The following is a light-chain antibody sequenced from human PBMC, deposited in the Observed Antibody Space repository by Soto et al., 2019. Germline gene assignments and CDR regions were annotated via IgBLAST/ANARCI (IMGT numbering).Light chain of an antibody. Sequence: QSGLTQPASVSGSLGQSITISWTGTNNDVGGYAFISWYQQHPGKAPILMIYEVRNRSSGAYTRFSASKSGNAASLTISGLQDDDDAAYYCSSYSSSSTLRYVFCPGTKFTVL. CDR1: NNDVGGYAF. CDR2: EVR. J-gene: IGLJ1*01. CDR3: SSYSSSSTLRYV. V-gene: IGLV2-14*01.